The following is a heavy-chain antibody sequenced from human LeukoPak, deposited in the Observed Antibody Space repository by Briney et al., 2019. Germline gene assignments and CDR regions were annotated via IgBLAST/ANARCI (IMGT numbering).Heavy chain of an antibody. D-gene: IGHD2-2*02. CDR3: AREASSTSCYSCSGYWFDP. Sequence: EASVKVSCKASGYTFTGYYMHWVRQAPGQGLEWMGWINPNSGGTNYARKFQGRVTMTRDTSICTAYMELSRLRSDDTAVYYCAREASSTSCYSCSGYWFDPWGQGTLVTVSS. J-gene: IGHJ5*02. CDR2: INPNSGGT. CDR1: GYTFTGYY. V-gene: IGHV1-2*02.